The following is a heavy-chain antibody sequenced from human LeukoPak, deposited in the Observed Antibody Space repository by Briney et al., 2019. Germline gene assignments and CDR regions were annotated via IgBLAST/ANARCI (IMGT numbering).Heavy chain of an antibody. CDR3: ARRPLGAAADAFDI. D-gene: IGHD3-16*01. Sequence: SETLSLTCTVSGGSISSSSYFWGWIRQPPAKGLEWIGSIYYRGSTYYNPSLKSRVTISVDTSKNHFSLKLSSVTAADTAVHYCARRPLGAAADAFDIWGQGTMVTVSS. CDR1: GGSISSSSYF. V-gene: IGHV4-39*02. J-gene: IGHJ3*02. CDR2: IYYRGST.